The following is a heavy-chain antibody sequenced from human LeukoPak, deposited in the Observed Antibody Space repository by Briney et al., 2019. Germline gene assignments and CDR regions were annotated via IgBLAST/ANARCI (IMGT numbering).Heavy chain of an antibody. D-gene: IGHD6-6*01. CDR1: GDSISSSSYY. Sequence: SETLSLTCTVSGDSISSSSYYWGWIRQPPGKGQEWIANIYYSGSTFYNPSLESRVTISVDVSKNQFSLKLSSVTAADTALYYCARHSASYYFDYWGQGTLVPVSS. J-gene: IGHJ4*02. CDR3: ARHSASYYFDY. V-gene: IGHV4-39*01. CDR2: IYYSGST.